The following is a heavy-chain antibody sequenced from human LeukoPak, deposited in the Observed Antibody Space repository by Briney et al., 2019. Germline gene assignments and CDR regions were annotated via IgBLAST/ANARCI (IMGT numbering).Heavy chain of an antibody. Sequence: VASVKVSCKAPGYTFTGYYMHWVRQAPGQGLEWMGWINPNSGGTNYAQKFQGWVTMTRDTSISTAYMELSRLRSDDTAVYYCARGDPWGLLYYYDSSGSLDYWGQGTLVTVSS. D-gene: IGHD3-22*01. CDR2: INPNSGGT. CDR3: ARGDPWGLLYYYDSSGSLDY. V-gene: IGHV1-2*04. CDR1: GYTFTGYY. J-gene: IGHJ4*02.